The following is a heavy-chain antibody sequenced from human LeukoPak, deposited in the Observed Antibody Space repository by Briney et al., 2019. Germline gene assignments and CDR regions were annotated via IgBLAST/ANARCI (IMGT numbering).Heavy chain of an antibody. CDR3: ARDRSRDGYNLAY. V-gene: IGHV4-59*01. D-gene: IGHD5-24*01. Sequence: SETLSLTCTVSGGSISSYYWSWIRQPPGKGLEWIGYIYYSGSTNYNPSLKSRVTISLDTSKNQFSLKLSSVTTADTAVYYCARDRSRDGYNLAYWGQGTLVTVSS. CDR1: GGSISSYY. J-gene: IGHJ4*02. CDR2: IYYSGST.